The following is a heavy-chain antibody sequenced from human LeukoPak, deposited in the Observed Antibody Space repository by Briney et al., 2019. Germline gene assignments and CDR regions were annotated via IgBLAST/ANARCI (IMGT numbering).Heavy chain of an antibody. Sequence: GGSLRLSCAASGFTFNSYAIHWVRQAPGKGLEWVSFISYDGRIKYYADSVKGRFTISRDNSKNTLYLQINSLRAEDTAVYYCADNMVRGVPIPWGQGTLVTVSS. J-gene: IGHJ5*02. CDR2: ISYDGRIK. CDR3: ADNMVRGVPIP. CDR1: GFTFNSYA. V-gene: IGHV3-30-3*01. D-gene: IGHD3-10*01.